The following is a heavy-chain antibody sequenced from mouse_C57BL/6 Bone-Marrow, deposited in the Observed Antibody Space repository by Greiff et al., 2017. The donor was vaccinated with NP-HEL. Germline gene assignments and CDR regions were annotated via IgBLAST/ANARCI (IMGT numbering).Heavy chain of an antibody. CDR3: AGVRNYFDY. D-gene: IGHD2-14*01. CDR2: IDPSDSYT. CDR1: GYTFTSYW. J-gene: IGHJ2*01. Sequence: VQLQQPGAELVKPGASVKLSCKASGYTFTSYWMQWVKQRPGQGLEWIGEIDPSDSYTNYNQKFKGKATLTVDTSSSTAYMQLSSLTSEDSAVYYCAGVRNYFDYWGQGTTLTVSS. V-gene: IGHV1-50*01.